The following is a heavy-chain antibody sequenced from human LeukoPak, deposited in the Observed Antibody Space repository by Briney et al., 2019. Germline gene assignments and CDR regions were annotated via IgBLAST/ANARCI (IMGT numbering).Heavy chain of an antibody. D-gene: IGHD1-20*01. V-gene: IGHV4-30-2*01. J-gene: IGHJ3*02. CDR3: ARDKDNWNDVDAFDI. Sequence: PSETLSLTCAVSGGSISSGGYSWSWIRQPPGKGLEWIGYIYHSGSAYYNPSLKSRVTISVDTSKNQFSLKLSSVTAADTAVYYCARDKDNWNDVDAFDIWGQGTMVTVSS. CDR1: GGSISSGGYS. CDR2: IYHSGSA.